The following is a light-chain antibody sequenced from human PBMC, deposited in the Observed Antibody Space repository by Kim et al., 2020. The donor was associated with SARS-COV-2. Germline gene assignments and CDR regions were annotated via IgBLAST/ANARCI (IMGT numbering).Light chain of an antibody. CDR2: KDI. J-gene: IGLJ3*02. CDR1: ALAKQY. CDR3: QSADSSDSWV. Sequence: VSPGHTARITCSGDALAKQYSYWNKQKPGQAPVMVIYKDIEGPSGIRERFSGSSSGTTVTLTISGVQAEDEADYHCQSADSSDSWVFGGGTQLTVL. V-gene: IGLV3-25*03.